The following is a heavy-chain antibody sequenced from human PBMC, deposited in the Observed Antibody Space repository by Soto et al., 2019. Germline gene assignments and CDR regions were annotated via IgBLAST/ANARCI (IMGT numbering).Heavy chain of an antibody. Sequence: PSETLSLTCTVSGGSISSYYWIWIRQPPGKGLEWIGYIYSSGSTNYNPSLRSRVTISVATSKNRSSLKLNPVTAADTAVYYCARGYSSTSYNRLDPWGQGTLDTVSS. D-gene: IGHD6-13*01. CDR3: ARGYSSTSYNRLDP. V-gene: IGHV4-59*01. CDR2: IYSSGST. CDR1: GGSISSYY. J-gene: IGHJ5*02.